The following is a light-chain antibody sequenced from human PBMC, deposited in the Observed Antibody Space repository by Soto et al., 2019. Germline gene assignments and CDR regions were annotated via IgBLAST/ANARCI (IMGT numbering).Light chain of an antibody. CDR3: QQYGGSTRT. CDR2: GAS. J-gene: IGKJ1*01. V-gene: IGKV3-20*01. Sequence: IVLTQSPGTLSLSPGERATLSCRASQSVTTQLAWYQQKPGQAPRLIIHGASSRATGVPDRITGSGSGTDFTLSISRLEPEDFEVYYCQQYGGSTRTFGQGTKWIS. CDR1: QSVTTQ.